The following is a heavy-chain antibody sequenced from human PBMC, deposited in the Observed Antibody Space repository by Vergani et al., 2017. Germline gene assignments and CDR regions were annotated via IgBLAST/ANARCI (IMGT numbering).Heavy chain of an antibody. CDR2: IFYSGTT. J-gene: IGHJ6*03. V-gene: IGHV4-31*03. CDR1: GGSINPSSSF. CDR3: ARVDTQVPATSHFYYMDV. Sequence: QLQLQESGPGLVKPSETLSLICTVSGGSINPSSSFWTWIRQRPGKGLEWIGYIFYSGTTYDNPSLRSRLTISVDTSQNQFSLKLRSVTAADTAVYYCARVDTQVPATSHFYYMDVWGKGTTVVVSS. D-gene: IGHD6-25*01.